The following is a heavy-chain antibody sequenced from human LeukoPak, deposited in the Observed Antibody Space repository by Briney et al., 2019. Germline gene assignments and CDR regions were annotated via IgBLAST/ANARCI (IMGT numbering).Heavy chain of an antibody. CDR2: INHSGST. D-gene: IGHD3-22*01. CDR3: ARGINGGDSSGYYIFDY. Sequence: SETLSLTCAVYGGSFSGYYWSWIRQPPGKGLEWIGEINHSGSTNYNPSLKSRVTISVDTSKNQFSLKLSSVTAADTAVYYCARGINGGDSSGYYIFDYWGQGTLVTVSS. CDR1: GGSFSGYY. V-gene: IGHV4-34*01. J-gene: IGHJ4*02.